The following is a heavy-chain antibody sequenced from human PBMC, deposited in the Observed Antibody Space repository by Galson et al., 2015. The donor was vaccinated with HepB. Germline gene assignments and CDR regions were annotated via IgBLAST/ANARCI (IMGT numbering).Heavy chain of an antibody. J-gene: IGHJ4*02. D-gene: IGHD2-15*01. CDR1: GFSFTRYA. CDR3: AKDGIMVANNPYHFHY. CDR2: LTSSGGNS. V-gene: IGHV3-23*01. Sequence: SLRLSCAASGFSFTRYAMTWVRQAPGKGLEWVSSLTSSGGNSYYTDYVKGRFTVSRDNSKNTLLLQLNSLRAEDTAMYFCAKDGIMVANNPYHFHYWGQGTLATVSS.